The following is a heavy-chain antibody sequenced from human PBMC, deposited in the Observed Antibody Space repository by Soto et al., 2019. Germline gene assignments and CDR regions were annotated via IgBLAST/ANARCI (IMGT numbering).Heavy chain of an antibody. D-gene: IGHD3-10*01. CDR1: GGSISSGGYS. V-gene: IGHV4-30-2*01. CDR2: IYHSGST. J-gene: IGHJ6*02. Sequence: SLSITSAVCGGSISSGGYSWRWNRQPPGKGLEWIGYIYHSGSTYYNPSLKSRVTISVDASKNQFSLKLSSVTAADTAVYYCARAGITMVRRLLVWETMYGMDVWGQGTTVTVSS. CDR3: ARAGITMVRRLLVWETMYGMDV.